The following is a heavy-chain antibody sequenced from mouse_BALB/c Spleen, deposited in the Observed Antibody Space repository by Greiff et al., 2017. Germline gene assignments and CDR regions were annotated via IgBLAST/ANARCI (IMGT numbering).Heavy chain of an antibody. V-gene: IGHV2-9-2*01. J-gene: IGHJ2*01. CDR2: IWTGGGT. Sequence: QVQLKESGPGLVAPSQSLSITCTVSGFSLTSYDISWIRQPPGKGLEWLGVIWTGGGTNYYSAFMSRLSISKDNSKSQVFLKMNSLQTDDTAIYYCVRAITTATCLFDYWGQGTTLTVSA. D-gene: IGHD1-2*01. CDR1: GFSLTSYD. CDR3: VRAITTATCLFDY.